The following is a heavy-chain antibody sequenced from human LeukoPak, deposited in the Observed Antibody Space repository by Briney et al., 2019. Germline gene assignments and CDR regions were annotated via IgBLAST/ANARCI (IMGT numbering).Heavy chain of an antibody. CDR1: GFTFTSSA. CDR2: IVVGSGNT. V-gene: IGHV1-58*02. J-gene: IGHJ5*02. CDR3: AAAQGAYYDFWSGYYTSGQSWFDP. Sequence: GTSVKVSCKASGFTFTSSAMQWVRQAREQRLEWIGWIVVGSGNTNYAQKFQERVTITGDMSTSTAYMELSSLRSEDTAVYLCAAAQGAYYDFWSGYYTSGQSWFDPWGEGTLVTDSS. D-gene: IGHD3-3*01.